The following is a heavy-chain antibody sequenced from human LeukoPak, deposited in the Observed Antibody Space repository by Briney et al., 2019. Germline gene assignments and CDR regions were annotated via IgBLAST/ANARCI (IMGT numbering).Heavy chain of an antibody. Sequence: GGSMRLSCEGTGFTFGDYFMTWIRQAPGKGLEWLAYISGSSQTIYYADSVRGRFTVSRDNTRQSLYLQMNSLRVEDTAVYYCSRRGWGSYSQDYWGQGTLVTVSS. V-gene: IGHV3-11*04. CDR2: ISGSSQTI. CDR1: GFTFGDYF. CDR3: SRRGWGSYSQDY. J-gene: IGHJ4*02. D-gene: IGHD3-10*01.